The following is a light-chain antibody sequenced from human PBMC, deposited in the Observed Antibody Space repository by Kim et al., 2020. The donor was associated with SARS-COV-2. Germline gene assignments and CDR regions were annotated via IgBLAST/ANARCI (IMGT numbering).Light chain of an antibody. CDR3: AAWDDSLDGVV. CDR1: RSSLGKNY. CDR2: KSD. V-gene: IGLV1-47*01. Sequence: GARVTISCFGRRSSLGKNYVYWFQQLPGTAPKLLIYKSDQWPSGVPDRFSASKSGTSASLAISGLRSEDEAGYYCAAWDDSLDGVVFGGGTKLTVL. J-gene: IGLJ2*01.